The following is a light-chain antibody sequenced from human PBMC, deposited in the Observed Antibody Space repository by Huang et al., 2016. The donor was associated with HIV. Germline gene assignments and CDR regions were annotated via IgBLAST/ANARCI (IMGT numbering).Light chain of an antibody. CDR3: QQYNTSPRT. CDR1: QRVFKN. Sequence: ENLMTQSPSTLSVSPGESATLSCRASQRVFKNLAWYQQKPGQAPKLRIYGSSTRAAGIPARFSGSGSGTDFTLTISSLQSEDFAVYYCQQYNTSPRTFGQGTKVEV. J-gene: IGKJ1*01. V-gene: IGKV3-15*01. CDR2: GSS.